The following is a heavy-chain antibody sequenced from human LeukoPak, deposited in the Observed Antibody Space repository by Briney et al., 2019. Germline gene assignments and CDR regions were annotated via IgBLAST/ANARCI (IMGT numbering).Heavy chain of an antibody. CDR3: AKLYYYGSGSYSDY. CDR1: GFTFSSYA. V-gene: IGHV3-23*01. J-gene: IGHJ4*02. CDR2: ISGSGGST. Sequence: PGGSLRLSCAASGFTFSSYAMSWVRQAPGKGLEWVSAISGSGGSTYYADSVKGRFTISRDNSKNTMYLQMNSLRAEDTAVYYCAKLYYYGSGSYSDYWGQGTLVTVSS. D-gene: IGHD3-10*01.